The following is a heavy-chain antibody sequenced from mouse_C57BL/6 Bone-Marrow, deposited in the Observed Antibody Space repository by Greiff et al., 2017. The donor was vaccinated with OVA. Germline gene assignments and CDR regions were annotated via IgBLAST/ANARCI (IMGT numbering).Heavy chain of an antibody. CDR3: ARRDSNYGFDY. CDR2: ISNGGGST. D-gene: IGHD2-5*01. V-gene: IGHV5-12*01. J-gene: IGHJ2*01. Sequence: VQLKESGGGLVQPGGSLKLSCAASGFTFSDYYMYWVRQTPEKRLEWVAYISNGGGSTYYPDTVKGRFTISRDNAKNTLYLQMSRLKSEDTAMYYCARRDSNYGFDYWGQGTTLTVSS. CDR1: GFTFSDYY.